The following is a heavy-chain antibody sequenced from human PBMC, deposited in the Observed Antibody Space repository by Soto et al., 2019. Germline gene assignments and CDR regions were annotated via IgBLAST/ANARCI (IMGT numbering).Heavy chain of an antibody. CDR3: VTNRAAAGTILSRNYYYGMDV. J-gene: IGHJ6*02. CDR1: GYTFTSYA. Sequence: ASVKVSCKASGYTFTSYAVHWVRQAPGQRLEWMGWINAGNGNTKYSQKFQGRVTITRDTSASTAYMELSSLRSEDTAVYYCVTNRAAAGTILSRNYYYGMDVWGQGTTVTVSS. D-gene: IGHD6-13*01. V-gene: IGHV1-3*01. CDR2: INAGNGNT.